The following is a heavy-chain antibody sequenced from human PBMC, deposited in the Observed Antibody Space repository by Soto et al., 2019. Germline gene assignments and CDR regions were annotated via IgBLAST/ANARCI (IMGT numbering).Heavy chain of an antibody. Sequence: ASVKVSCKASGGTFSSYTISWVRQAPGQGLEWMGRIIPILGIANYAQKFQGRVTITADKSTSTAYMELSSLRSEDTAVYYCARESYCSGGSCDGSYWGQGTLVTVSS. V-gene: IGHV1-69*04. CDR1: GGTFSSYT. CDR3: ARESYCSGGSCDGSY. D-gene: IGHD2-15*01. CDR2: IIPILGIA. J-gene: IGHJ4*02.